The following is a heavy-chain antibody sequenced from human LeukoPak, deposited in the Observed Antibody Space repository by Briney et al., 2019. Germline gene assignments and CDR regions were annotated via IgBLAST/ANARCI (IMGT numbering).Heavy chain of an antibody. J-gene: IGHJ6*03. D-gene: IGHD2-15*01. CDR1: GFTFSDYY. V-gene: IGHV3-11*01. Sequence: GGSLRLSCAASGFTFSDYYMSWIRQAPGKGLEWVSYISSSGSTIYYADSVKGRFTISRDNAKNSLYLQMNSLRAEDTAVYYFAREGWSGGSCYSPYYYYYYMDVWGKGTTVTVSS. CDR2: ISSSGSTI. CDR3: AREGWSGGSCYSPYYYYYYMDV.